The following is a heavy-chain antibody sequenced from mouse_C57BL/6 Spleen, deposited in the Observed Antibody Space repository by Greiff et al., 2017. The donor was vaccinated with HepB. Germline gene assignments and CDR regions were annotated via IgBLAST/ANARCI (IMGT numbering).Heavy chain of an antibody. J-gene: IGHJ2*01. CDR1: GYAFTNYL. CDR3: ARHGGPFDY. CDR2: INPGSGGT. Sequence: QVQLQQSGAELVRPGTSVKVSCKASGYAFTNYLIEWVKQRPGQGLEWIGVINPGSGGTNYNEKFKGKATLTADKSSSTAYMQLSSLTSEDSAVYFCARHGGPFDYWGQGTTLTVSS. D-gene: IGHD1-1*02. V-gene: IGHV1-54*01.